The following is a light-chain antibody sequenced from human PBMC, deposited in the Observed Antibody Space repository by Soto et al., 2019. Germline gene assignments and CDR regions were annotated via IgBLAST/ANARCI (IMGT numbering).Light chain of an antibody. Sequence: EIVMTQSPATLSVSPGERASLSCRASQSVSSNLAWYQQKPGQAPRLLIYGASTRATAIPARFSGSGSGTEFTLTISSLQSEDFAVYYCQQDNNWHPTFGQGTKLEIK. CDR3: QQDNNWHPT. CDR2: GAS. J-gene: IGKJ2*01. CDR1: QSVSSN. V-gene: IGKV3-15*01.